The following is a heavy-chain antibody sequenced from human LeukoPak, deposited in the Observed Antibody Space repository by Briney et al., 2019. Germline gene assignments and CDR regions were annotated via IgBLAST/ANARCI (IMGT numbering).Heavy chain of an antibody. V-gene: IGHV3-49*04. CDR3: TRSTGYSSGWYGDY. CDR2: IRSKAYGGTT. D-gene: IGHD6-19*01. CDR1: GFTFGDYA. J-gene: IGHJ4*02. Sequence: GGSLRLSCTASGFTFGDYAMSWVRQAPGKGLEWVGFIRSKAYGGTTEYAASVKGRFTISRDDSKSIAYLQMNSLKTEDTAVYYCTRSTGYSSGWYGDYWGQGTLVTVSS.